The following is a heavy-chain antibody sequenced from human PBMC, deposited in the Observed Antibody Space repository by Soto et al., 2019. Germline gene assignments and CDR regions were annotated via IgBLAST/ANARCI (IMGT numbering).Heavy chain of an antibody. CDR1: GFTFSSYS. D-gene: IGHD5-12*01. CDR2: ISSSSSYI. CDR3: ARDNIVATIDVSFLDY. V-gene: IGHV3-21*01. J-gene: IGHJ4*02. Sequence: GGSLRLSCAASGFTFSSYSMNWVRQAPGKGLEWVSSISSSSSYIYYADSVKGRFTISRDNAKNSLYLQMNSLRAEDTAVYYCARDNIVATIDVSFLDYWGQGTLXTVSS.